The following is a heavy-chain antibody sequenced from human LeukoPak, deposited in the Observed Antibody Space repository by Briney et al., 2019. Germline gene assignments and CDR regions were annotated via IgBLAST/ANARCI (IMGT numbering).Heavy chain of an antibody. V-gene: IGHV3-23*01. Sequence: PGGSLRLSCAASGFTFSSYAMSWVRQAPGKGLEWVSAISGSGGSTYYADSVKGRFTISRDNSKNTLYLQMNSLRAEDTAVYYCAKRGYDWNYVYYFDYWGQGTLVTVSS. CDR1: GFTFSSYA. D-gene: IGHD1-7*01. CDR3: AKRGYDWNYVYYFDY. CDR2: ISGSGGST. J-gene: IGHJ4*02.